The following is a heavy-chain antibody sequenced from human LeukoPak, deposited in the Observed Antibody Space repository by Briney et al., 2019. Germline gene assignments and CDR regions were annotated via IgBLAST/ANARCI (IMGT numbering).Heavy chain of an antibody. CDR2: INPNSGGT. CDR1: GYTFTSYG. CDR3: ARVFRPRTMPTSV. D-gene: IGHD2-2*01. V-gene: IGHV1-2*02. J-gene: IGHJ4*02. Sequence: ASVKVSCKASGYTFTSYGISWVRQAPGQGLECMGWINPNSGGTNYAQKFQGRDTMTRDTSITTAYMELSRVRSDDTAVYYCARVFRPRTMPTSVWGQGTMVTVSS.